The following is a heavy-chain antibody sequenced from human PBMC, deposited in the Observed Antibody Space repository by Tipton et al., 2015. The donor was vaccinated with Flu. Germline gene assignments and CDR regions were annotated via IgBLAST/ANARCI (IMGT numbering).Heavy chain of an antibody. CDR2: LIPKFATA. CDR3: ARRDYSNYVSDPKSWFDP. Sequence: QSGAEVKKPGSSVKVSCKTSGGTFSSFSVNWVRQVPGQGLEWMGRLIPKFATANYAQKFQGRLTITVDKSTNTAYMELRSLRSDDTAVYYCARRDYSNYVSDPKSWFDPWGQGTLVTVSA. V-gene: IGHV1-69*06. J-gene: IGHJ5*02. D-gene: IGHD4-11*01. CDR1: GGTFSSFS.